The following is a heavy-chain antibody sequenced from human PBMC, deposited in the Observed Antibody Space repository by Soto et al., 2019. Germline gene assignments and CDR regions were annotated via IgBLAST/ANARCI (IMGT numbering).Heavy chain of an antibody. V-gene: IGHV1-69*01. D-gene: IGHD6-6*01. CDR1: GGTFSSYA. CDR2: IIPIFGTA. CDR3: ETSHMIADRPVEFDY. Sequence: QVKLVQSGAEVKKPGSSVKVSCKASGGTFSSYAISWVRQAPGQGLEWMGGIIPIFGTANYAQKFQGRVTITADEATSTAYMERSSLRSEDTAVYYCETSHMIADRPVEFDYWGQGTLVTVSS. J-gene: IGHJ4*02.